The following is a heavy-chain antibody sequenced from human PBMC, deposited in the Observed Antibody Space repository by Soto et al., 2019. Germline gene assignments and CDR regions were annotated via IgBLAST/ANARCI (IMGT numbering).Heavy chain of an antibody. V-gene: IGHV3-9*01. CDR1: GFTFDDYA. CDR2: ISWNSGSI. J-gene: IGHJ4*02. D-gene: IGHD3-10*01. CDR3: AKDISYYGSGSYYLN. Sequence: EVQLVESGGGLVQPGRSLRLSCAASGFTFDDYAMHWVRQAPGKGLEWVSGISWNSGSIGYADSVKGRFTISRDKAKNSLYLQMNSLRAEDTALYYCAKDISYYGSGSYYLNWGQGTLVTVSS.